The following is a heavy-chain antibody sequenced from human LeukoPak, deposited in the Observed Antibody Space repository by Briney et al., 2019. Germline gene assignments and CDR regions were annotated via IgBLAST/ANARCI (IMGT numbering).Heavy chain of an antibody. CDR3: ARAPTRPAVMDV. CDR2: INPSGGST. Sequence: GASVNVSCKASGYTFTSYYMHWVRQAPGQGLEWMGIINPSGGSTSYAQKFQGRVTMTRDTSTSTVYMELSSLRSEDTAVYYCARAPTRPAVMDVWGQGTTVTVSS. J-gene: IGHJ6*02. CDR1: GYTFTSYY. V-gene: IGHV1-46*01.